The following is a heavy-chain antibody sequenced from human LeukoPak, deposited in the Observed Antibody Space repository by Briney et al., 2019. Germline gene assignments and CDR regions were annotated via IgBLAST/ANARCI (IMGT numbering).Heavy chain of an antibody. CDR3: ARSYSSGSTSRWDPTGTWFDP. D-gene: IGHD2-2*01. CDR1: GYTFTSYG. CDR2: ISAYNGNT. J-gene: IGHJ5*02. Sequence: ASVKVSCKASGYTFTSYGISWVRQAPGQGLEWMGWISAYNGNTNYAQKRQGRVTMTTDTSTSTAYMELRSLRSDDTAVYYCARSYSSGSTSRWDPTGTWFDPWGQGTLVTVSS. V-gene: IGHV1-18*01.